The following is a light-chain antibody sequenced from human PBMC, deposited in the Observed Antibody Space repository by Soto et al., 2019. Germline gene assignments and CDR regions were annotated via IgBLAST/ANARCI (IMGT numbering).Light chain of an antibody. V-gene: IGKV3-20*01. CDR2: GAS. Sequence: EIVLTQSPGTLSLSPWERATLSCRTSQSVSSNYLAWYQQKPAQAPRLLIYGASSRATGIPDRFSGSGSGTDFTLTISRLEPEDFAVYYCQQFGSSPRTFGQGTKVDIK. J-gene: IGKJ1*01. CDR1: QSVSSNY. CDR3: QQFGSSPRT.